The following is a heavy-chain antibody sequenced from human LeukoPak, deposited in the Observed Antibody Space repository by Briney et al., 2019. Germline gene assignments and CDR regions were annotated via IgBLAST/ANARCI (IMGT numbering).Heavy chain of an antibody. CDR2: ISNSSSSI. D-gene: IGHD4-11*01. V-gene: IGHV3-48*02. Sequence: GGSLRLSCDASGFTFAAYSMTWVRQAPGQGLEWVSYISNSSSSIYYADSLKGRFTVSTDNAKNSLYLQRKSLKDEDMYVYYCARSSPSIYGYYCGQGA. CDR3: ARSSPSIYGYY. CDR1: GFTFAAYS. J-gene: IGHJ4*02.